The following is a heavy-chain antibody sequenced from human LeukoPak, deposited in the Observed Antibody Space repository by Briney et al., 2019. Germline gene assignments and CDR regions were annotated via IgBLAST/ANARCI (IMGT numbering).Heavy chain of an antibody. V-gene: IGHV3-7*01. J-gene: IGHJ4*02. Sequence: PGGSLRLSCAASGFTFSSYWMSWVRQAPGKGLEWVANIKQDGSEKYYVDSVKGRFTISRDNSKNTLYLQMNSLRAEDTAVYYCAKDPSMTTVTTPFDYWGQGTLVTVSS. D-gene: IGHD4-17*01. CDR1: GFTFSSYW. CDR2: IKQDGSEK. CDR3: AKDPSMTTVTTPFDY.